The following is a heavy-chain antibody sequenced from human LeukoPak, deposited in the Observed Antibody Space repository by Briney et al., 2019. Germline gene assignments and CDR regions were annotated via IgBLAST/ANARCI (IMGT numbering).Heavy chain of an antibody. CDR2: ISYDGSNK. Sequence: GGSLRLSCAASGFTFSSYAMLWVRQAPGKGLEWVAVISYDGSNKYYADSVKGRFTISRDNSKNTLYLQMNSLRAEDTAVYYCARGGQQLVQPSDYWGQGTLVTVSS. CDR1: GFTFSSYA. CDR3: ARGGQQLVQPSDY. D-gene: IGHD6-13*01. J-gene: IGHJ4*02. V-gene: IGHV3-30*04.